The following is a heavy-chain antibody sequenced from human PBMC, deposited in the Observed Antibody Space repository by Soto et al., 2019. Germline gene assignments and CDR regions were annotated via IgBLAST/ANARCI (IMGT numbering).Heavy chain of an antibody. CDR1: GGSITSSNYY. D-gene: IGHD2-21*01. CDR3: TRGGDPYKTGH. Sequence: PSETLSLTCTVSGGSITSSNYYWGWIRQPPGKGLEWIGNVYYNGSTNYNPSLKSRVTMSVDTSKNQFSLKLTSVNTADTAIYYCTRGGDPYKTGHWGQGTLVTVSS. V-gene: IGHV4-39*07. CDR2: VYYNGST. J-gene: IGHJ4*02.